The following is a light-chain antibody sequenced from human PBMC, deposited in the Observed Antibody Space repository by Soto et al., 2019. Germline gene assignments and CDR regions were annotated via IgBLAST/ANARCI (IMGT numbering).Light chain of an antibody. Sequence: QSALTQPASVSGSPGQSITISCTGTSSDVGGYNYVSWYQQHPGKAPKLMIYDVSNRPSGVSNRFSGSKSGNTVSLTISGLQAEDEADYYCISYTSSSTLVVFGGGTQLTVL. CDR3: ISYTSSSTLVV. CDR2: DVS. J-gene: IGLJ2*01. V-gene: IGLV2-14*01. CDR1: SSDVGGYNY.